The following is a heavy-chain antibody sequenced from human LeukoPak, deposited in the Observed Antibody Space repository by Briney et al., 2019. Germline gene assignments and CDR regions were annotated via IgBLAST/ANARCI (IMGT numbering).Heavy chain of an antibody. CDR3: ARAPPRGDGYNLY. V-gene: IGHV1-69*04. J-gene: IGHJ4*02. D-gene: IGHD5-24*01. CDR1: GGTLSSYA. CDR2: IIPIFGIA. Sequence: ASVKVSCQASGGTLSSYAISWVRQAPGQGLEWMGRIIPIFGIANYAQRFQGRVTITADKSTSTAYMELSSLRSGDTAVYYCARAPPRGDGYNLYWGQGTLVTVSS.